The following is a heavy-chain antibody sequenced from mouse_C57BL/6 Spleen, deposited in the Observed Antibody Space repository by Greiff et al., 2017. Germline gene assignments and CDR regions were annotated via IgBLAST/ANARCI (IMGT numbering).Heavy chain of an antibody. V-gene: IGHV7-3*01. D-gene: IGHD2-1*01. CDR1: GFTFTDYY. Sequence: EVKLMESGGGLVQPGGSLRLSCAASGFTFTDYYMCLVRQPPGKALEWLGFIRNKANGYTTEYSASVQGRFTISRDNSQSILYLQMNALRAEDSATYYCARLYGNFVWYFDVWGTGTTVTVSS. CDR3: ARLYGNFVWYFDV. J-gene: IGHJ1*03. CDR2: IRNKANGYTT.